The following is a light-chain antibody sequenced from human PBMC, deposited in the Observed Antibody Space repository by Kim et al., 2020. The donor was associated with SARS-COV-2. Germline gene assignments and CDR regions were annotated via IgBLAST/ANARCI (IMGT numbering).Light chain of an antibody. V-gene: IGKV3-11*01. CDR1: QSVSSY. Sequence: EIVLTQSPATLSLSPGERATLSCRASQSVSSYLAWYQQKPGQAPRLLIYDASNRATGIPARFSGSGSGTDFTLTISSLEPEDFAVYYCQQRSTVPITFGGGTKVDIK. CDR3: QQRSTVPIT. CDR2: DAS. J-gene: IGKJ4*01.